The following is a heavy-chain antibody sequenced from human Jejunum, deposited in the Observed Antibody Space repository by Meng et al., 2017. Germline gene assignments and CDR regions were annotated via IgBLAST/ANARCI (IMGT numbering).Heavy chain of an antibody. CDR2: IYHSGAF. J-gene: IGHJ4*02. CDR1: GDSISTNW. CDR3: ARGAIGTRPFDY. Sequence: QVRLEEPAHGLLQPSGTLSLTCAVAGDSISTNWWNWVRQPPGKGLEWIGEIYHSGAFNSNPTLRRRVTISVDKSKNQVSLKLDSLTAADTAVYYCARGAIGTRPFDYWGQRTLVTVSS. D-gene: IGHD2-21*01. V-gene: IGHV4-4*02.